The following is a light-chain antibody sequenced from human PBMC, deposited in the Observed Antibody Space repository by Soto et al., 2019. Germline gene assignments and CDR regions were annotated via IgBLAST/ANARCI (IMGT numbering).Light chain of an antibody. V-gene: IGKV1-39*01. J-gene: IGKJ3*01. CDR1: QSISSY. CDR3: QQSYSTPFT. Sequence: DIQMTQSPSSLSASVGDRITITCRASQSISSYLNWYQQKPGKAPKLLIYAASSLQSGVPSRFSGSGSGTDFTLTISSLQPEDVATYYCQQSYSTPFTFGPGTKVDI. CDR2: AAS.